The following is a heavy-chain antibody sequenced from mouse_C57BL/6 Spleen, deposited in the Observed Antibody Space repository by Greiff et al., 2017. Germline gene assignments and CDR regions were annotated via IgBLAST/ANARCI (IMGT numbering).Heavy chain of an antibody. J-gene: IGHJ4*01. V-gene: IGHV14-2*01. CDR3: ARERDAMDY. Sequence: VQLQQSGAELVKPGASVKLSCTASGFNIKDYYMHWVKQRTEQGLVWIVRIDPEDGETKYAPKIQGKATITAATSSTTAYLQLSSLTSEDTAVYYCARERDAMDYWGQGTSVTVSS. CDR1: GFNIKDYY. CDR2: IDPEDGET.